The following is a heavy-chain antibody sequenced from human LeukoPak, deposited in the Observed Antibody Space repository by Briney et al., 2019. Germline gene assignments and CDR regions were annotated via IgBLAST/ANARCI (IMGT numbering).Heavy chain of an antibody. V-gene: IGHV3-21*01. CDR1: GFTFSSYS. D-gene: IGHD4-17*01. CDR3: ARDLGGVDYGDYSEAFAFDI. J-gene: IGHJ3*02. CDR2: ISSSSSYI. Sequence: KAGGSLRLSCAASGFTFSSYSMNWVRQAPGKGLEWVSSISSSSSYIYYADSVKGRFTISRDNAKNSLYLQMNSLRAEDTAVYYCARDLGGVDYGDYSEAFAFDIWGQGTMVTVSS.